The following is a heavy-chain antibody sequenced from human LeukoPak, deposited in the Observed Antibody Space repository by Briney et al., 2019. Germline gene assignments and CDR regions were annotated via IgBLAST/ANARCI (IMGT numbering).Heavy chain of an antibody. Sequence: SETLSLTCAVSGGSISSGGYSWSWIRQPPGKGLEWIGYIYHSGSTYYNPSLKSRVTISVDRSKNQFSLKLSSVTAADTAVYSCASRRVYSSPAFDAFNSGAKGQWSPSLQ. D-gene: IGHD2-21*01. CDR3: ASRRVYSSPAFDAFNS. J-gene: IGHJ3*01. CDR1: GGSISSGGYS. CDR2: IYHSGST. V-gene: IGHV4-30-2*01.